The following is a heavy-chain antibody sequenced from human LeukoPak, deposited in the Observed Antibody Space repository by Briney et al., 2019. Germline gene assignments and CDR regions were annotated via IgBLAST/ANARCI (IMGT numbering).Heavy chain of an antibody. D-gene: IGHD5-12*01. CDR2: IIPILGIA. Sequence: GASVKVSCKASGGTFSSYAISWVRQAPGQGLEWMGRIIPILGIANYAQKFQGRVTITADKSTSTAYMELSSLRSEDTAVYYCASAIVATENGMDVWGQGTTVTVSS. CDR3: ASAIVATENGMDV. J-gene: IGHJ6*02. V-gene: IGHV1-69*04. CDR1: GGTFSSYA.